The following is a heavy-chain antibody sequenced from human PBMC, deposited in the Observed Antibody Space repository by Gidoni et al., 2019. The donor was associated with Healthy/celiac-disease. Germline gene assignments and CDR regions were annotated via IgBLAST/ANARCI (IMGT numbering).Heavy chain of an antibody. J-gene: IGHJ4*02. D-gene: IGHD6-19*01. CDR2: ISYDGSNK. CDR1: GFTFSSYG. Sequence: QVQLVESGGGVVQPGRSLRLPCAASGFTFSSYGMPWVRQAPGKGLEWVAVISYDGSNKYYADSVKGRFTISRDNSKNTLYLQMNSLRAEDTAVYYCAKDWRSSGWNGWDYWGQGTLVTVSS. CDR3: AKDWRSSGWNGWDY. V-gene: IGHV3-30*18.